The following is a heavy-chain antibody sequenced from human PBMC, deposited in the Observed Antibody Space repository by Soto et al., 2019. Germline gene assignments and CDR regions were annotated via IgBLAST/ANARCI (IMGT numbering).Heavy chain of an antibody. CDR1: GDTISIYT. D-gene: IGHD2-2*01. V-gene: IGHV1-69*02. Sequence: PVKVYCKSFGDTISIYTVSWVRQTPGQGLVWMGRIIPILGIANYAQKFQGRVTITADKSTSTAYMELSSLRSEDTAVYYCATGAEYQLLFGAFDIWGQGTMVTVSS. CDR3: ATGAEYQLLFGAFDI. J-gene: IGHJ3*02. CDR2: IIPILGIA.